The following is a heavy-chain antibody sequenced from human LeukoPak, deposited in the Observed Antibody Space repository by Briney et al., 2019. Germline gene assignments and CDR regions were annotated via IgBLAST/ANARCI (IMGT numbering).Heavy chain of an antibody. CDR1: GFTFSSYW. V-gene: IGHV3-7*03. CDR2: IKQDGSEK. CDR3: AKSPPYQLLPYFDY. D-gene: IGHD2-2*01. Sequence: GGSLRLSCAASGFTFSSYWMIWVRQAPGKGLEWVGNIKQDGSEKEYVDAVKGRFTISRENAKNSLFLQMNSLRAEDTALYYCAKSPPYQLLPYFDYWGQGTLVTVSS. J-gene: IGHJ4*02.